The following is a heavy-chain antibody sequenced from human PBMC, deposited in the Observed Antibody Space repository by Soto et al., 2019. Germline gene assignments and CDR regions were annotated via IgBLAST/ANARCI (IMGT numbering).Heavy chain of an antibody. D-gene: IGHD3-3*01. J-gene: IGHJ6*02. V-gene: IGHV5-51*01. CDR2: IYPDDSDT. Sequence: PGESLKISCKGSGYSFFKYWIGWVRQMPGKDLEWMAIIYPDDSDTRYSPSFQGQVTISADKSISTAYLQWSSLKASDTATYYCARLGFDYDFLSGYYNVHHYYGIDVWGQGTTVTVSS. CDR3: ARLGFDYDFLSGYYNVHHYYGIDV. CDR1: GYSFFKYW.